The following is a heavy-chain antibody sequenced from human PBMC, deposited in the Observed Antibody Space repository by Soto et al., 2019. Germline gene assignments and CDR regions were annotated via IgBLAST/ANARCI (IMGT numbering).Heavy chain of an antibody. J-gene: IGHJ3*02. CDR2: IYSGGGA. V-gene: IGHV3-53*01. CDR1: GFTVSTYY. CDR3: ARAFRGLDDFDI. Sequence: GGSLRLSCAASGFTVSTYYMTWVRQAPGKGLEWVSVIYSGGGAYYGDSVKGRFTISRDNSKNTLYLQMNSLTVEDTAVYYCARAFRGLDDFDIWGQGTMVTVSS. D-gene: IGHD3-10*01.